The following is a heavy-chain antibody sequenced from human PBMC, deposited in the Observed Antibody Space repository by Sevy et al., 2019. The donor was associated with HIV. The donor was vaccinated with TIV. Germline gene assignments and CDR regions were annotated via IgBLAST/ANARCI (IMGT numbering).Heavy chain of an antibody. Sequence: ASVKVSCKASGGTFSSYAISWVRQAPGQGLEWMGGIIPIFGTANYAQKFQGRVTITADKSTSTAYTELGSLRSEDTAVYYCARSSTMVRGVIITLFWFDPWGQGTLVTVSS. V-gene: IGHV1-69*06. CDR2: IIPIFGTA. J-gene: IGHJ5*02. CDR1: GGTFSSYA. D-gene: IGHD3-10*01. CDR3: ARSSTMVRGVIITLFWFDP.